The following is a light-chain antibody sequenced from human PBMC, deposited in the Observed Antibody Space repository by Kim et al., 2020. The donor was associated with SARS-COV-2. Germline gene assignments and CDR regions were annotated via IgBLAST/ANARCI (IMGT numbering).Light chain of an antibody. Sequence: QNDTISCSGSSSSVGNNYVSWYQHLPGTAPKLLIYDNNRRPSGIPDRCSGSKSDATATLGITGLQSGDEADYYCGTWDSGLSVNWVFGGGTQLTVL. V-gene: IGLV1-51*01. CDR1: SSSVGNNY. CDR2: DNN. CDR3: GTWDSGLSVNWV. J-gene: IGLJ3*02.